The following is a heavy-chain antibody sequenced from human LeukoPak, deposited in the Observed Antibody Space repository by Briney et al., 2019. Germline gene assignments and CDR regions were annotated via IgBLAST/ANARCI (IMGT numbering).Heavy chain of an antibody. J-gene: IGHJ4*02. CDR1: GYTFTGYY. CDR3: ASPCSGGSCFDY. D-gene: IGHD2-15*01. V-gene: IGHV1-2*06. CDR2: INPNSGGT. Sequence: ASVKVSCKASGYTFTGYYMHWVRQAPGQGLEWMGRINPNSGGTNYAQKFQGRVTMTRDTSISTAYMELSRLRSDDTAVYYCASPCSGGSCFDYWGQGTLVTVSS.